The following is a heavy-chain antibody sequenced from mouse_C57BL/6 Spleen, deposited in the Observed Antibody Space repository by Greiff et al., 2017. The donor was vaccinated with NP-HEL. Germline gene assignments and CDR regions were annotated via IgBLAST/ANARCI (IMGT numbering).Heavy chain of an antibody. V-gene: IGHV1-4*01. D-gene: IGHD2-4*01. CDR3: ARGADYDPYYDAMDY. CDR2: INPSSGYT. CDR1: GYTFTSYT. Sequence: VQLQQSGAELARPGASVKMSCKASGYTFTSYTMHWVKQRPGQGLEWIGYINPSSGYTKYNQKFKDKATLTADKSSSTAYMQLSSLTSEDSAVYYCARGADYDPYYDAMDYWGQGTSVTVSS. J-gene: IGHJ4*01.